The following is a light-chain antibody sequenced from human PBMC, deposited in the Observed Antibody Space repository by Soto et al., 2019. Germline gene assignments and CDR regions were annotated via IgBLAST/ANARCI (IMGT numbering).Light chain of an antibody. Sequence: EIVMTQSPATLSVSPGERATLSCRASQSVSSNLAWYQQKPGQAPRLLIYGASTRATGIPARFSGSGSGTEFTLTISSLQSEDYAVYYRQQYNNWPPNTFGQGKRLEIK. CDR1: QSVSSN. CDR2: GAS. V-gene: IGKV3-15*01. J-gene: IGKJ5*01. CDR3: QQYNNWPPNT.